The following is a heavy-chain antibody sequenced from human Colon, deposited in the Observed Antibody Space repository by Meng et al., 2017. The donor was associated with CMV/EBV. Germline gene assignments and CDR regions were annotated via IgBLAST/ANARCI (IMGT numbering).Heavy chain of an antibody. Sequence: QLQLQESGPGLVKPSETLSLTCTVSGGYLNDFYWNWIRQPVGKGLEWIGRIFPTGSAYYNSSLNSRVTMSVDTSKNQFSLKLTSVTAADTAVYYCARDSDGSGTFSYWFDPWGQGTLVTVSS. D-gene: IGHD3-10*01. J-gene: IGHJ5*02. V-gene: IGHV4-4*07. CDR2: IFPTGSA. CDR1: GGYLNDFY. CDR3: ARDSDGSGTFSYWFDP.